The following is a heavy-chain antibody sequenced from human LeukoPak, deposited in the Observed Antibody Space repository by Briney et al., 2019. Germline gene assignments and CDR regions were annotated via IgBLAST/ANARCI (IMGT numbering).Heavy chain of an antibody. CDR3: AKGTCSGGGCYSNFDY. Sequence: GGSLRLSCAASGFTFYDYGMHWVRQAPGKGLEWVSLISGDGGSTYYADSVKGRFTISRDNSKTSLYLEMNSLRTEDTALYYCAKGTCSGGGCYSNFDYWGQGALVTVSS. V-gene: IGHV3-43*02. CDR2: ISGDGGST. J-gene: IGHJ4*02. CDR1: GFTFYDYG. D-gene: IGHD2-15*01.